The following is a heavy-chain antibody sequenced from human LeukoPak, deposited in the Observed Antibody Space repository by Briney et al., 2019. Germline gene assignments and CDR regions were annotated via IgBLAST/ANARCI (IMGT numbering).Heavy chain of an antibody. CDR3: TTIKRGDIFGYFDF. CDR1: GGSMTTHH. D-gene: IGHD5-18*01. Sequence: SETLSLTCTVSGGSMTTHHWNWIRQTPRKGLEWIGYVFDSGRTKVNPSLTSRVTLSTDTSKNQLSLRLSSVTAADTAVYYCTTIKRGDIFGYFDFWGQGILVTVSS. CDR2: VFDSGRT. V-gene: IGHV4-59*11. J-gene: IGHJ4*02.